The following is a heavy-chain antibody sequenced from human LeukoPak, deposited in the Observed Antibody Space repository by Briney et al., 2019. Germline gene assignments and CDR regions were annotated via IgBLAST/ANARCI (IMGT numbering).Heavy chain of an antibody. Sequence: GGSLRLSCAASGFTLGTYDMYWVRQAPGKGLECVSSISRSGGSTYYADSVKGRFAISRDNSKNTLYLQMSSLRAVDTAVYYCSKKGQSEDYGKPGWGQGTLVTVSS. CDR3: SKKGQSEDYGKPG. J-gene: IGHJ4*02. CDR1: GFTLGTYD. D-gene: IGHD4-17*01. V-gene: IGHV3-23*01. CDR2: ISRSGGST.